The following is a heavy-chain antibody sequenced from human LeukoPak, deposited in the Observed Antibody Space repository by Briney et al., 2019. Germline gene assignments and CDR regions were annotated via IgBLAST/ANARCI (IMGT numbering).Heavy chain of an antibody. J-gene: IGHJ3*02. V-gene: IGHV3-53*01. D-gene: IGHD6-19*01. Sequence: GGSLRLSCAASGFTFSSYAMHWVRQAPGKGLEWVSVIYSGGSTYYADSVKGRFTISRDNSKNTLYLQMNSLRAEDTAVYYCARAIAVADDAFDIWGQGTMVTVSS. CDR3: ARAIAVADDAFDI. CDR1: GFTFSSYA. CDR2: IYSGGST.